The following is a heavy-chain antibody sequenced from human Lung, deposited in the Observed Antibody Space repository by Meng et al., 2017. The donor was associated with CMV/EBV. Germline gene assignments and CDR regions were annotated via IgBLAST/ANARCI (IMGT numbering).Heavy chain of an antibody. D-gene: IGHD3-16*01. CDR3: AKGGGSWFGP. V-gene: IGHV4-59*12. J-gene: IGHJ5*02. CDR1: GASMSSDY. Sequence: GSLRLSCTVSGASMSSDYWSWIRQSPGKGLEWVASVYHMGNTNYNPSLKSRATISLDTSKSQFSLKLISVAGADTAIYYCAKGGGSWFGPWGQGGLVTVSS. CDR2: VYHMGNT.